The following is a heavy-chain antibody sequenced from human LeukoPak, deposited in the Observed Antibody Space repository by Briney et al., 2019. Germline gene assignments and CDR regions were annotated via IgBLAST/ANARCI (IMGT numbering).Heavy chain of an antibody. CDR1: SGSFSGYY. CDR3: ASGDIVVVPAALSHAFDI. V-gene: IGHV4-34*01. D-gene: IGHD2-2*01. Sequence: PSETLSLTCAVYSGSFSGYYWSWIRQPPGKGLEWIGEINHSGSTNYNPSLKSRVTISVDTSKNQFSLKLSSVTAADTAVYYCASGDIVVVPAALSHAFDIWGQGTMVTVSS. CDR2: INHSGST. J-gene: IGHJ3*02.